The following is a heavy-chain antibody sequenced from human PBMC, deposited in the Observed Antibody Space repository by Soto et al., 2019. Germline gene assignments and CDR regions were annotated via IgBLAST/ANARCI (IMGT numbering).Heavy chain of an antibody. J-gene: IGHJ4*02. Sequence: GGSLRLSCSASGFAFYGFAMHWVRQAPGKGLEYVAAISSNGGSIYYVDSVKGRFTISRDNSKSTLYLQMSSLRPEDTAVYYCVKGYGSGTYYVEYLDYWGQGALVTVSS. D-gene: IGHD3-10*01. CDR1: GFAFYGFA. CDR3: VKGYGSGTYYVEYLDY. CDR2: ISSNGGSI. V-gene: IGHV3-64D*06.